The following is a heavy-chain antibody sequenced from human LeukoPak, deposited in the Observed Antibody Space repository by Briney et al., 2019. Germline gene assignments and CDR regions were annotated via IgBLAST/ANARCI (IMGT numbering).Heavy chain of an antibody. V-gene: IGHV3-30*02. CDR1: GFTFSSYG. J-gene: IGHJ4*02. Sequence: GGSLRLSCAASGFTFSSYGMHWVRQAPGKGLEWVAFIRYDGSNKYYADSVKGRFTISRDNSKNTLYLQMNSLGAEDTAVYYCAKDKGLVVPAASRTPDYWGQGTLVTVSS. D-gene: IGHD2-2*01. CDR3: AKDKGLVVPAASRTPDY. CDR2: IRYDGSNK.